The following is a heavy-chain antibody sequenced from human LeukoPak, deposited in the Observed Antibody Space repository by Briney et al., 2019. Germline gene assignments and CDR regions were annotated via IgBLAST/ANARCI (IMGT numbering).Heavy chain of an antibody. CDR3: ARGGYCSSTSCYVFDS. CDR2: IYHSGST. CDR1: GGSIISSNW. Sequence: SGTLSLTCAVSGGSIISSNWWSWVRQPPGKGLEWIGEIYHSGSTNYNPSLKSRVTISVDKPKSQFSLELTSVTAADTALCYCARGGYCSSTSCYVFDSWGQGTLVTVSS. V-gene: IGHV4-4*02. J-gene: IGHJ4*02. D-gene: IGHD2-2*01.